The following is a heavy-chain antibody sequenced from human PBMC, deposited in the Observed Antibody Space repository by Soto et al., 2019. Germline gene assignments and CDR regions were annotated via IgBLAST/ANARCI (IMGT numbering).Heavy chain of an antibody. CDR2: ISRDGSSK. Sequence: GGSLRLACSASGFTFSRYAMHWVRQAPGEGLEWVAVISRDGSSKYYGDSVKGRFTVSRDNSNNTLYLSMTSLRPDDTAVFYCARSRNGAVPDSINFWGQGTLVTVSS. CDR3: ARSRNGAVPDSINF. V-gene: IGHV3-30-3*01. D-gene: IGHD2-8*01. J-gene: IGHJ4*02. CDR1: GFTFSRYA.